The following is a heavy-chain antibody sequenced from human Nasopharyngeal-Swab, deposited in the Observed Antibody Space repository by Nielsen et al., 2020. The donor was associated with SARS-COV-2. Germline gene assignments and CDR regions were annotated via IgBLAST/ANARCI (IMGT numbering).Heavy chain of an antibody. Sequence: GESLKISCADSGLTFSNNPVNWVRRAPGKGLEWVSHIRSDTTTIRYADSVKGRFTISRDNARNSVYLQMNSLRTEDTAVYYCARWAGDRSAYYSDYWGQGTLVTVSS. D-gene: IGHD3-22*01. CDR1: GLTFSNNP. J-gene: IGHJ4*02. V-gene: IGHV3-48*01. CDR3: ARWAGDRSAYYSDY. CDR2: IRSDTTTI.